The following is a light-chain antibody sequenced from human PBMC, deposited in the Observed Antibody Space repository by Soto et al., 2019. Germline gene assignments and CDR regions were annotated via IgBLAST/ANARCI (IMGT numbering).Light chain of an antibody. J-gene: IGLJ1*01. V-gene: IGLV1-40*01. CDR1: SSNIGAGYD. CDR2: GNS. CDR3: QSYDSSLSAPYV. Sequence: QSVLTQPPSVSGAPGQRVTISCTGSSSNIGAGYDVHWYQQLPGTAPKVLIYGNSNRPSGVPDRFSGSKSGTSASLAITGLQAEDEADYYCQSYDSSLSAPYVFGTGTKVTVL.